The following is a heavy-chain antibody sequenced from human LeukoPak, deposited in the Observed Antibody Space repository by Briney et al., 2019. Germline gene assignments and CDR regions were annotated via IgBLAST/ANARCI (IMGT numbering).Heavy chain of an antibody. J-gene: IGHJ4*02. CDR3: ATENYVWGSYRFGY. D-gene: IGHD3-16*02. V-gene: IGHV1-24*01. Sequence: ASVKVSCKVSGYTLTELSMHWVRQAPGKGLEWMGGFDPEDGETIYAQKFQGRVTMTEDTSTDAAYMELSSLRSEDTAVYYCATENYVWGSYRFGYWGQGTLVTVSS. CDR1: GYTLTELS. CDR2: FDPEDGET.